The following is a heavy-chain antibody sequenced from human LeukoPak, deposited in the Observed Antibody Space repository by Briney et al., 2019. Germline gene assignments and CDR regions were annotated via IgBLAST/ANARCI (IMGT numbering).Heavy chain of an antibody. V-gene: IGHV5-51*01. Sequence: GESLRISCKGSGYSFTNYWIGWVRQMLGKSLEWMGIIYPGDSDTRYSPSFQGQVTISADKSISTAYLQWSSLKASDTAMYYCARHGDSSGYSYNWFDPWGQGTLVTVSS. CDR1: GYSFTNYW. D-gene: IGHD3-22*01. CDR2: IYPGDSDT. CDR3: ARHGDSSGYSYNWFDP. J-gene: IGHJ5*02.